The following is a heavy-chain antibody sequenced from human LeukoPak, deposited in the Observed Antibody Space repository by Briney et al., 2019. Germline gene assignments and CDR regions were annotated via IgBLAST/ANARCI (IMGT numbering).Heavy chain of an antibody. CDR1: GFTFSSYW. D-gene: IGHD6-6*01. Sequence: PGGSLRLSCAASGFTFSSYWMSWVRQAPGKGLEWVANINRDGSEKYYGDSVKGRFTISRDNSKNTLYLQMNSLRAEDTAVYYCAKDLSARQEKNHGYWGQGTLVTVSS. CDR2: INRDGSEK. CDR3: AKDLSARQEKNHGY. J-gene: IGHJ4*02. V-gene: IGHV3-7*01.